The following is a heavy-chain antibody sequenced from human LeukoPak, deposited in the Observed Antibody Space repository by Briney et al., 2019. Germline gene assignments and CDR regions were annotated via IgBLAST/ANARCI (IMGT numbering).Heavy chain of an antibody. V-gene: IGHV4-59*01. CDR1: GCSMSGYY. Sequence: SETLSLICTVSGCSMSGYYWTWIRQPPGKGLEWVGYIHYSGSTNYNPSLKGRGTISIDASKNKFSLRLRSVTAADTALYYCARADGDNYYYYGMDVWGQGTTVTVSS. D-gene: IGHD4-17*01. CDR2: IHYSGST. CDR3: ARADGDNYYYYGMDV. J-gene: IGHJ6*02.